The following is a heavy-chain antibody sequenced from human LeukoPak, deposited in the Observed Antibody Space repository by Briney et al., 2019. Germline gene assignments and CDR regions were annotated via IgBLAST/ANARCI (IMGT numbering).Heavy chain of an antibody. V-gene: IGHV3-23*01. CDR3: ARGRYCSSTSCYFGAFDI. D-gene: IGHD2-2*01. J-gene: IGHJ3*02. CDR2: ISGSGGST. Sequence: GGSLRLSCAASGFTFSSYAMSWVRQAPGKGLEWVSAISGSGGSTYYADSVKGRFTISRDNSKNTLYLQMNSLRAEDTAVYYCARGRYCSSTSCYFGAFDIWGQGTMVTVSS. CDR1: GFTFSSYA.